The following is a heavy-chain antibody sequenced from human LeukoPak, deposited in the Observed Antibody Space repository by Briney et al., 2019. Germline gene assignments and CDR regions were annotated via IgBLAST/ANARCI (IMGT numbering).Heavy chain of an antibody. D-gene: IGHD4-23*01. J-gene: IGHJ4*02. CDR1: GGSFSGYY. V-gene: IGHV4-34*01. CDR3: ARLRRLRRSFDY. Sequence: SETLSLTCAVYGGSFSGYYWSWIRQPPGKGLEWIGEINHSGSTNYNPSLKSRVTISVDTSKNQFSLKLSSVTAADTAVYYCARLRRLRRSFDYWGQGTLVTVSS. CDR2: INHSGST.